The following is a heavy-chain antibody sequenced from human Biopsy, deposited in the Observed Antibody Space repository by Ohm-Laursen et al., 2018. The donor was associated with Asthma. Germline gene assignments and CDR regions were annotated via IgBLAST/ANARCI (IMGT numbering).Heavy chain of an antibody. CDR2: LIPVLGTP. Sequence: GASVKVSCKASGYTFINYAIHWVRQAPGRGLEWMEGLIPVLGTPDHAQMFEGRVTITADESTSTAYMELSSLSSEDTAVYYCARGYSGSDRIVYYYSGLEVWGQGTTVTVSS. J-gene: IGHJ6*02. D-gene: IGHD5-12*01. CDR1: GYTFINYA. V-gene: IGHV1-69*13. CDR3: ARGYSGSDRIVYYYSGLEV.